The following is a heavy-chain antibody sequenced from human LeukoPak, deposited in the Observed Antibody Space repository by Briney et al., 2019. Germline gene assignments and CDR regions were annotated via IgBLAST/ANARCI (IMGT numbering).Heavy chain of an antibody. Sequence: GGSLRLSRAASGFTFNDYYMSWIRQAPGKGLEWLSYINIGGTNTHYADSVKGRFTISRDNAKKSLYLEMNNLRAEDTAVYYCATDGAGFDTWGQGVLVTVSS. CDR3: ATDGAGFDT. J-gene: IGHJ5*02. CDR2: INIGGTNT. V-gene: IGHV3-11*01. CDR1: GFTFNDYY.